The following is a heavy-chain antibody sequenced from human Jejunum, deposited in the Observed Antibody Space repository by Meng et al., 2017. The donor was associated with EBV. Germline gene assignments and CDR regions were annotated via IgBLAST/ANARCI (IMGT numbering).Heavy chain of an antibody. V-gene: IGHV3-23*04. CDR1: GFTFDSYA. CDR3: AKDLWQNHNAPGPFEH. D-gene: IGHD1-1*01. CDR2: ISSGGDNT. J-gene: IGHJ4*02. Sequence: EVQLVDSGGSLVQPGGSLRLSWSAPGFTFDSYAMSWVRQAPGKGLEWVSFISSGGDNTYYVDSVKGRFTISRDNSKDTLYLQMNSLRAEDTAVYYCAKDLWQNHNAPGPFEHWGQGTMVTVSA.